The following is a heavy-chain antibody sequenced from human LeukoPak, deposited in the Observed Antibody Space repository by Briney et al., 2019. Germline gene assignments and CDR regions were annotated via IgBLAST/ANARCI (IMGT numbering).Heavy chain of an antibody. D-gene: IGHD3-22*01. CDR3: AKDLTYESSGSVIDN. CDR2: VNWHGTT. V-gene: IGHV3-43*01. CDR1: GFIFEDYT. J-gene: IGHJ4*02. Sequence: PGGSLRLSCAASGFIFEDYTMHWVRQVPGKTLEWVSLVNWHGTTYYADSLKGRFTISRDNSKNSLYLHMDSLRTEDTAFYYCAKDLTYESSGSVIDNWGLGTLVTVSS.